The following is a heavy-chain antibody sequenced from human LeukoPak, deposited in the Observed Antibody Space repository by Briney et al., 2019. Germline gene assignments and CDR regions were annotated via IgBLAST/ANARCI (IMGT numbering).Heavy chain of an antibody. V-gene: IGHV3-33*01. CDR2: IWYDGSNK. D-gene: IGHD6-13*01. CDR1: GFTFSSYG. J-gene: IGHJ4*02. Sequence: GGSLRLSCAASGFTFSSYGMHWVRQAPGKGLEWVAVIWYDGSNKYYADSVKGRFTISRDNSKNTLYLQMNSLRAEDTAVYYCARAVSSSWYVVDYWGQGTLVTVSS. CDR3: ARAVSSSWYVVDY.